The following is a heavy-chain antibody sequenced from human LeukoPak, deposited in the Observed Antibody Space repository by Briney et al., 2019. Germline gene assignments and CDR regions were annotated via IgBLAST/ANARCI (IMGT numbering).Heavy chain of an antibody. CDR1: GFTFSSYY. D-gene: IGHD2/OR15-2a*01. V-gene: IGHV3-48*01. CDR2: ISSSSSTI. CDR3: ASGRNWPVD. Sequence: GGSLRLSCAASGFTFSSYYMNWVRQAPGNGLEWISYISSSSSTIYYADSVKDRFTISRDNANNSLYLQMNSLRGEDTAVYFCASGRNWPVDWGQGTLVTVSS. J-gene: IGHJ4*02.